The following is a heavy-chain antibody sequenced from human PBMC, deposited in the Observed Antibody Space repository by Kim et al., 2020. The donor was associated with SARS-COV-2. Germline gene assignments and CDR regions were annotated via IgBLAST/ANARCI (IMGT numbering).Heavy chain of an antibody. D-gene: IGHD3-3*01. CDR2: IGTAGDT. CDR3: ARGGRGGSAIFGVVIIDPYGMDV. Sequence: GSLRLSCAASGFTFSSYDMHWVRQATGKGLEWVSAIGTAGDTYYPGSVKGRFTISRENAKNSLYLQMNSLRAGDTAVYYCARGGRGGSAIFGVVIIDPYGMDVWGQGTTVTVSS. V-gene: IGHV3-13*04. J-gene: IGHJ6*02. CDR1: GFTFSSYD.